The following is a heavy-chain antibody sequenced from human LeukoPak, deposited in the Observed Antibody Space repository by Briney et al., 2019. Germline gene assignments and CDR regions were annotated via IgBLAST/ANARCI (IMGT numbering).Heavy chain of an antibody. Sequence: PGGSLRLSCAASGFTFSGFEMNWVRQAPGKGLEWVSYISSSGSTRYYADSVEGQFTVSRDNAKNSLYLQMNSLRAEDTAVYYCARDPVNCGGDCYQAWGQGTLVTVSS. CDR1: GFTFSGFE. CDR3: ARDPVNCGGDCYQA. J-gene: IGHJ5*02. CDR2: ISSSGSTR. V-gene: IGHV3-48*03. D-gene: IGHD2-21*02.